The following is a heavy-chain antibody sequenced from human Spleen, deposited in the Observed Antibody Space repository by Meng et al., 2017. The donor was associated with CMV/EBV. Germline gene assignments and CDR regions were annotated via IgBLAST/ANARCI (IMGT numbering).Heavy chain of an antibody. D-gene: IGHD4-23*01. CDR3: ARSVYGGNPFDY. Sequence: VSGGSISSRTYYWGWSRQPPGKGLEWIGNIYYSGSTPYNPSLKSRVTISVDTSKNQVFLRLSSVTAADTAVYYCARSVYGGNPFDYWGQGTLVTVSS. J-gene: IGHJ4*02. V-gene: IGHV4-39*01. CDR2: IYYSGST. CDR1: GGSISSRTYY.